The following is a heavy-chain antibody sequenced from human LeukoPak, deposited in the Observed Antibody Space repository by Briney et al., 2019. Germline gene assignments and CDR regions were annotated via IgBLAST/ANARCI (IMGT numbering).Heavy chain of an antibody. Sequence: GGSLRLSCAASGFTFTSYAMNWVRQAPGKGLEWVSSISAGNSYIYYADSVEGRFTVSRDNSKNTLYLQMNSLRAEDTAVYYCAKESPSYYYDSSGYYYPDFDYWAREPWSPSPQ. CDR2: ISAGNSYI. CDR3: AKESPSYYYDSSGYYYPDFDY. CDR1: GFTFTSYA. V-gene: IGHV3-21*04. J-gene: IGHJ4*02. D-gene: IGHD3-22*01.